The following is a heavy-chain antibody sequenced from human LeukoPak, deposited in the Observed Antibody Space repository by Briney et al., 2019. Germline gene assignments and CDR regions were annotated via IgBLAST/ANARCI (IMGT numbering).Heavy chain of an antibody. CDR3: ARKRVLAAAGTGPGWWFDP. V-gene: IGHV1-8*01. J-gene: IGHJ5*02. CDR1: GYTFTSYD. D-gene: IGHD6-13*01. Sequence: GASVKVSCKASGYTFTSYDIYWVRQATGQGLEWMGWMNPNSGNTGYAQKFQGRVTITRNTSISTAYMELSSLRSEDTAVYYCARKRVLAAAGTGPGWWFDPWGQGTLVTVSS. CDR2: MNPNSGNT.